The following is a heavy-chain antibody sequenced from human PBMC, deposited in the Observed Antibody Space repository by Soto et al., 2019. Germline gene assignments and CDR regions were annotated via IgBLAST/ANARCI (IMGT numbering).Heavy chain of an antibody. CDR3: SSRITDAPT. CDR1: GGSISSGW. D-gene: IGHD2-2*01. J-gene: IGHJ5*02. CDR2: ILYSGRT. V-gene: IGHV4-4*02. Sequence: QVQLQESGPGLVKPSGTLSLTCAVSGGSISSGWWTWVRQPPGKGLEWIGEILYSGRTNYNSSLNSRVTISIDKSKKQFSLNLSSVTAADPAVYYCSSRITDAPTWGQGTLVTGSS.